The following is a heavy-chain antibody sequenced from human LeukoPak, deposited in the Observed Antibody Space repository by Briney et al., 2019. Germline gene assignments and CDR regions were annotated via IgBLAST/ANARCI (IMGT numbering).Heavy chain of an antibody. V-gene: IGHV4-59*02. CDR2: LSYTGKT. Sequence: SETLSLTCVVSGASVSSSHWNWIRQLPGKGLEWIGCLSYTGKTDYNPSLSGRVTMSLGTSNNQVSLTLRSVTAADTAVYYCSEGYFEPFAHGGQGILVAVSS. D-gene: IGHD3-9*01. CDR1: GASVSSSH. J-gene: IGHJ4*02. CDR3: SEGYFEPFAH.